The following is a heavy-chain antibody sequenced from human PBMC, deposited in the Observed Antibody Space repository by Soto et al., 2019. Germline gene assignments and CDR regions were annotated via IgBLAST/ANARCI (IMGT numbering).Heavy chain of an antibody. J-gene: IGHJ4*02. CDR1: GFTFSSYA. Sequence: VGSLRLSCAASGFTFSSYAMSWVRQAPGKGLEWVSAISGSGGSTYYADSVKGRFTISRDNSKNTLYLQMNSLRAEDTAVYYCAKSGEDDYYDSRGYSYFDYWGQGTLVTVSS. CDR2: ISGSGGST. V-gene: IGHV3-23*01. CDR3: AKSGEDDYYDSRGYSYFDY. D-gene: IGHD3-22*01.